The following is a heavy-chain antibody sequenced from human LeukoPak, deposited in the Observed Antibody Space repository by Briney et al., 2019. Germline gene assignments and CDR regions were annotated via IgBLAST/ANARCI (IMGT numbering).Heavy chain of an antibody. V-gene: IGHV1-8*01. CDR2: MNPNSGNT. Sequence: ASVKVSCKASGYTFTSYDINWVRQATGQGLEWMGWMNPNSGNTGYAQKFQGRVTMTRNTSISTAYMELSSLRSEDTAVYFCARVVAAGTYYYYYMDVWGKGTTVTVSS. J-gene: IGHJ6*03. CDR1: GYTFTSYD. CDR3: ARVVAAGTYYYYYMDV. D-gene: IGHD6-13*01.